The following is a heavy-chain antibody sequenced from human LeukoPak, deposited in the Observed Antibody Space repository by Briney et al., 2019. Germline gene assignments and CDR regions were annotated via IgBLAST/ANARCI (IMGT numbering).Heavy chain of an antibody. V-gene: IGHV4-59*02. J-gene: IGHJ5*02. D-gene: IGHD1-1*01. CDR2: IYYSGST. Sequence: SETLSLTCTVSGGSVSSYYWSWIRQPPGKGLEWIGYIYYSGSTNYNPSLKSRVTISVDTSKNQFSLKLSSVTAADTAVYYCARGGTTNWFDPWGQGTLVTVSS. CDR1: GGSVSSYY. CDR3: ARGGTTNWFDP.